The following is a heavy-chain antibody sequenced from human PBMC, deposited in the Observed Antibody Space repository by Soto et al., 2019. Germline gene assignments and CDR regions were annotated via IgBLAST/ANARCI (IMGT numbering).Heavy chain of an antibody. J-gene: IGHJ4*02. CDR1: GGTLSNYY. Sequence: SETLSVTCTVSGGTLSNYYWSWVRQPPGKGLEWIGYIYDSGSTNYNPSLKSRVTISVDTSKNQFSLRLTSVTAADTAVYYCAAAPRYWGQGTLVTVSS. CDR2: IYDSGST. V-gene: IGHV4-59*01. CDR3: AAAPRY. D-gene: IGHD2-15*01.